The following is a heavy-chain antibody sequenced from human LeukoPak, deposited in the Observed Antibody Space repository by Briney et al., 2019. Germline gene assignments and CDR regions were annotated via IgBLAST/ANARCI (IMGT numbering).Heavy chain of an antibody. CDR1: GYSFTSYW. CDR3: ARLIQVGGSYFYFDY. V-gene: IGHV5-51*01. D-gene: IGHD1-26*01. CDR2: IYPGDSDT. J-gene: IGHJ4*02. Sequence: GESLKISCKGSGYSFTSYWIGWVRQMPGKGLEWMGIIYPGDSDTRYSPSFQGQVTSSADKSISTAYLQWSSLKASDTAMYYCARLIQVGGSYFYFDYWGQGTLVTVSS.